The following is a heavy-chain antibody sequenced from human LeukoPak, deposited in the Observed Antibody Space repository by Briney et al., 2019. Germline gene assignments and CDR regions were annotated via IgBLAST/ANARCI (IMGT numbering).Heavy chain of an antibody. Sequence: GGSLRLSCAASGFTFSNAWMNWVRQAPGKGLEWVGRIKSKTDGGTTDYAAPVKGRFTIPRDDSKNTLYLQMNSLKTEDTAVYYCSTTYYYDSSEGYWGQGTLVTVSS. J-gene: IGHJ4*02. CDR2: IKSKTDGGTT. CDR1: GFTFSNAW. CDR3: STTYYYDSSEGY. V-gene: IGHV3-15*07. D-gene: IGHD3-22*01.